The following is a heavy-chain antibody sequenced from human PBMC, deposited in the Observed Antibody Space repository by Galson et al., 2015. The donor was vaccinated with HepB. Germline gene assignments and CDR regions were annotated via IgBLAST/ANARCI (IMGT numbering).Heavy chain of an antibody. CDR3: ARDGLNGIGVLESFGS. Sequence: SLRLSCAASGFTFNIFAMRWVRQAPGKGLEWVAGIGGGDDDTFYADSVKGRFRISRDNSKNTVYLQMNSLRAEDTALYYCARDGLNGIGVLESFGSWGQGALVTVSS. V-gene: IGHV3-23*01. J-gene: IGHJ5*01. CDR1: GFTFNIFA. CDR2: IGGGDDDT. D-gene: IGHD3-3*01.